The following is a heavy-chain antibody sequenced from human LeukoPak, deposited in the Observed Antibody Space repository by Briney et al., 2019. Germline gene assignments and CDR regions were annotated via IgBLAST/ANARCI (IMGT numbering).Heavy chain of an antibody. CDR2: VNPNSGDT. D-gene: IGHD6-13*01. J-gene: IGHJ4*02. Sequence: ASVNVSCKASGYTFTHYYLHWVRQAPGQGLEWMGWVNPNSGDTRYTQKFQGRVTMTRDASINTVNMELSRLRPDDTALYYCARQSPYSSIWFDYWGQGTLVAVSS. CDR1: GYTFTHYY. CDR3: ARQSPYSSIWFDY. V-gene: IGHV1-2*02.